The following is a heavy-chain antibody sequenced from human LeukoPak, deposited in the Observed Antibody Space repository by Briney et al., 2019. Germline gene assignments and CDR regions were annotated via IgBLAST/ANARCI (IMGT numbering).Heavy chain of an antibody. V-gene: IGHV4-31*03. CDR2: IYYSGST. Sequence: PSETLSLTCTVSGGSISSGGYYWSWIRQHPGKGLEWIGYIYYSGSTYYNPSLKSRVTISVDTSKNQFSLKLSSVTAADTAVYYCARDIAAARGHWFDPWGQGTLVTVSS. CDR1: GGSISSGGYY. D-gene: IGHD6-13*01. CDR3: ARDIAAARGHWFDP. J-gene: IGHJ5*02.